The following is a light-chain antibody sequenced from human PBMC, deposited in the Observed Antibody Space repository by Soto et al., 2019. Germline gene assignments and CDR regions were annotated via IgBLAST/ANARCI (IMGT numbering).Light chain of an antibody. Sequence: VLTQPASVSASPGQSITISCTGTSSDVGGYNYVSWYQQRPGKAPKLLIYEVSDRPSGVSNHFSGSKSGNTASLTISGLQAEDEADYYCSSYTTSSTLVFATGTKVTVL. CDR2: EVS. CDR1: SSDVGGYNY. V-gene: IGLV2-14*01. CDR3: SSYTTSSTLV. J-gene: IGLJ1*01.